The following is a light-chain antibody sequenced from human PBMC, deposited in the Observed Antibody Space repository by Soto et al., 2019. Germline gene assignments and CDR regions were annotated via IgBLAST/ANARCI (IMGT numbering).Light chain of an antibody. J-gene: IGLJ1*01. CDR2: DVS. CDR1: NSDLGDYDY. V-gene: IGLV2-14*01. Sequence: QSALTQPASVSGSPGQSIAISCTGANSDLGDYDYVSWYQQRPGEAPKLMIYDVSNRPSGVSDRFSGSKSGNTASLTISGLQAEDEADYYCSSYTSSNASHVFGAGTKVTVL. CDR3: SSYTSSNASHV.